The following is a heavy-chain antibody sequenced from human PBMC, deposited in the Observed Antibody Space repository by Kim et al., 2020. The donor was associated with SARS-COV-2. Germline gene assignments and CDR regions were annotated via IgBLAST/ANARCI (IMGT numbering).Heavy chain of an antibody. D-gene: IGHD6-6*01. Sequence: YADSGKGRFTISRDNAKNSLYLQMNSLRAEDTAVYYCARDRRITSSSSDYWGQGTLVTVSS. V-gene: IGHV3-21*01. J-gene: IGHJ4*02. CDR3: ARDRRITSSSSDY.